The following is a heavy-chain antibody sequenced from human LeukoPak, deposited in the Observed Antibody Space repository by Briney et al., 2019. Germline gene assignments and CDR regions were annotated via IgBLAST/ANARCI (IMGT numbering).Heavy chain of an antibody. V-gene: IGHV3-23*01. CDR2: ISGSGGST. CDR3: AKVGYSSSWGGYYFDY. J-gene: IGHJ4*02. D-gene: IGHD6-13*01. CDR1: GFTFSSYA. Sequence: PGGSLRLSCAASGFTFSSYAMSWVCQAPGKGLEWVSAISGSGGSTYYADSVKGRFTISRDNSKNTLYLQMNSLRAEDTAVYYCAKVGYSSSWGGYYFDYWGQGTLVTVSS.